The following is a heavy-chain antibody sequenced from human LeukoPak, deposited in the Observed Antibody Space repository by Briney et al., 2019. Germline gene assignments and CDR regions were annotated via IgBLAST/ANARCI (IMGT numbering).Heavy chain of an antibody. CDR3: ARDRSSWYDLGY. J-gene: IGHJ4*02. V-gene: IGHV3-66*01. Sequence: GGSLRLSCAASGFTVSGNYMSWVRQAPGKGLGWVSVIYSGGSTYYADSVRGRFTISRDNSKNTLYLQMNSLRAEDTAVYYCARDRSSWYDLGYWGQGTLVTVSS. CDR2: IYSGGST. CDR1: GFTVSGNY. D-gene: IGHD6-13*01.